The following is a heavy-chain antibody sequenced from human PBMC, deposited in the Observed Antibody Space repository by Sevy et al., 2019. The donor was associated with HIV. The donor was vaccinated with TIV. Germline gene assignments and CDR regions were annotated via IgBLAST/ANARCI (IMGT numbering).Heavy chain of an antibody. D-gene: IGHD2-15*01. V-gene: IGHV3-48*03. CDR2: ISSSGSTI. J-gene: IGHJ4*02. CDR3: ARGGSVSVVVVAATASGYFDY. Sequence: GGSLRLSCAASGFTFSSYEMNWVRQAPGKGLEWVSYISSSGSTIYYADTVKGRYTISRENAKNSLYLQMNSLTAEDTAVYYCARGGSVSVVVVAATASGYFDYWGQGTLVTVSS. CDR1: GFTFSSYE.